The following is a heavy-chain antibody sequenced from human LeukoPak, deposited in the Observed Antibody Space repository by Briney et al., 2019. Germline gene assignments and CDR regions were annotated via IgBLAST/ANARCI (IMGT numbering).Heavy chain of an antibody. CDR1: GFTFSSYS. CDR3: ARVLGYSSSWYYYGMDV. CDR2: ISSSSSYI. J-gene: IGHJ6*02. Sequence: GGSLRLSCAASGFTFSSYSMNWVRQAPGKGLEWVSSISSSSSYIYYADSVKGRFTISRDNAKNSLYLQMNSLRAEDTAVYYCARVLGYSSSWYYYGMDVWGQGPTVTVSS. V-gene: IGHV3-21*01. D-gene: IGHD6-13*01.